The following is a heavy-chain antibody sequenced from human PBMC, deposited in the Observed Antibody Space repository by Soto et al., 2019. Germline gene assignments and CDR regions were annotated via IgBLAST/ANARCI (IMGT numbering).Heavy chain of an antibody. J-gene: IGHJ4*02. Sequence: QMQLQESGPGLVKPSETLSPTGAVSSASIIIEKRCTWFRQPPGKGLEWIGEIHHSGSTNNNPSLRSRVTMSVDKSKNQFSLNLSSVTAADTAVYYCARSFGWYAIDQWGQGTLVIVSS. V-gene: IGHV4-4*02. CDR2: IHHSGST. CDR3: ARSFGWYAIDQ. CDR1: SASIIIEKR. D-gene: IGHD6-19*01.